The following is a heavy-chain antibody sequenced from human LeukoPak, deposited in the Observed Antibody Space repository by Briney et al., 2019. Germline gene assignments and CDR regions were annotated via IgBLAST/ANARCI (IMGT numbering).Heavy chain of an antibody. CDR1: GGSISSYY. V-gene: IGHV4-59*01. J-gene: IGHJ4*02. D-gene: IGHD4-11*01. Sequence: SETLSLTCTVSGGSISSYYWSWIRQPPGKGLEWIGYMYYSGSTNYNPSLKRRATISVDTTKNQFSPKLSSVTAADTAVYYCARSKRSYFDYWGQGTLVTVSS. CDR3: ARSKRSYFDY. CDR2: MYYSGST.